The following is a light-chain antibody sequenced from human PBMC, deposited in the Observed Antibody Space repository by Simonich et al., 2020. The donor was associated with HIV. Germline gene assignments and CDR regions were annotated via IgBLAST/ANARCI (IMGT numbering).Light chain of an antibody. CDR1: QNLLHTDGKAY. CDR2: AVS. V-gene: IGKV2D-29*02. Sequence: DIVLTQTPLSLSVTPGQPASIPCKSSQNLLHTDGKAYLYWYLQKPGQSPRLLIYAVSNRFSGVPGRFSGSGSGTHFTLKIGRVEAEDVGVYYCMQSIQLPLTFGGGTKVEIK. J-gene: IGKJ4*01. CDR3: MQSIQLPLT.